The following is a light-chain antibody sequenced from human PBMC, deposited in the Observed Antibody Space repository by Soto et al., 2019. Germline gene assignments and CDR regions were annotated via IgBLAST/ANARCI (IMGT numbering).Light chain of an antibody. Sequence: EIVLTQSPGTLSLSPGERATLSCRASQSVSSNYLAWYQQKPGQAPRLLIYGASSRATGIPDRFSGSGSGTDFTLTIRRLEPEDFAVYYCQLYGTSPKPFGQGTKVDIK. CDR2: GAS. V-gene: IGKV3-20*01. CDR1: QSVSSNY. J-gene: IGKJ1*01. CDR3: QLYGTSPKP.